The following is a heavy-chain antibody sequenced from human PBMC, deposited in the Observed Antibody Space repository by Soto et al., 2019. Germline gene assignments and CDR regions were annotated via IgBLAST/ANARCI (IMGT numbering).Heavy chain of an antibody. CDR1: GGSISSGDCY. CDR2: IYYSGST. CDR3: ARASYDYVWGSYREYNWFDP. V-gene: IGHV4-30-4*01. D-gene: IGHD3-16*02. J-gene: IGHJ5*02. Sequence: SETLSLTCTVSGGSISSGDCYWSWIRQPPGKGLEWIGYIYYSGSTYYNPSLKSRVTISVDTSKNQFSLKLSSVTAADTAVYYCARASYDYVWGSYREYNWFDPWGQGTLVTVSS.